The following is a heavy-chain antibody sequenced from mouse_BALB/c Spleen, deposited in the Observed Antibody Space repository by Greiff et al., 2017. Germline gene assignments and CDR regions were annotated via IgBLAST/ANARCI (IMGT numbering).Heavy chain of an antibody. V-gene: IGHV5-6-3*01. CDR2: INSNGGST. Sequence: EVMLVESGGGLVQPGGSLKLSCAASGFTFSSYGMSWVRQTPDKRLELVATINSNGGSTYYPDSVKGRFTISRDNAKNTLYLQMSSLKSEDTAMYYCARVPTTVPMDYWGQGTSVTVSS. D-gene: IGHD1-1*01. CDR3: ARVPTTVPMDY. J-gene: IGHJ4*01. CDR1: GFTFSSYG.